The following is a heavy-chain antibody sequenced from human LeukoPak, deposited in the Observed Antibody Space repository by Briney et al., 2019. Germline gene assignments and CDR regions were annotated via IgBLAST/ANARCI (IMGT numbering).Heavy chain of an antibody. V-gene: IGHV4-4*02. CDR2: VHLDGRT. D-gene: IGHD3-3*01. Sequence: SETLSLTCDVSGGSVTSTNWWTWVRQPSGKGLEWIGVVHLDGRTNYNPSLKSRLIMSVDLPENHISLKLTSVTAADTAVYYRAREGGFYRPLDYSGQGTLVTVSS. J-gene: IGHJ4*02. CDR1: GGSVTSTNW. CDR3: AREGGFYRPLDY.